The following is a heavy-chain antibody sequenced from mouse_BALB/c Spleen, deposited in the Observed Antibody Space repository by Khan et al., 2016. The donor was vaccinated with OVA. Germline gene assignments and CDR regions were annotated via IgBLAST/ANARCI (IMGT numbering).Heavy chain of an antibody. Sequence: QVQLQQSGADLARPGASVNLSCKASGYSFTDYYITWVKQKTGQGLEWIGEIYPGSGNTFYNENFQGKASLTADKSSNTAYMQLSSLTSEDTAVYFCARLIPTSFDFWGQGTTLTVSS. V-gene: IGHV1-77*01. CDR2: IYPGSGNT. D-gene: IGHD2-10*01. CDR1: GYSFTDYY. J-gene: IGHJ2*01. CDR3: ARLIPTSFDF.